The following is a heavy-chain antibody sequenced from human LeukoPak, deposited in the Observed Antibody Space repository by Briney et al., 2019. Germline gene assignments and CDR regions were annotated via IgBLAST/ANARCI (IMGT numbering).Heavy chain of an antibody. CDR3: ARDDFTIFGVVTYFDY. Sequence: ASVKVSCKASGGTFSSYAISWVRQAPGQGLEWMGWINPNSGGTNYAQKFQGRVTMTRDTSISTAYMELSRLRSDDTAVYYCARDDFTIFGVVTYFDYWGRGTLVTVSS. CDR1: GGTFSSYA. V-gene: IGHV1-2*02. D-gene: IGHD3-3*01. J-gene: IGHJ4*02. CDR2: INPNSGGT.